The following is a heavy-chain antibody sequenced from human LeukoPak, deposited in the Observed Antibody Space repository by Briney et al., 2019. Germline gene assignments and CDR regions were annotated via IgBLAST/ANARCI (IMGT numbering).Heavy chain of an antibody. CDR3: ARDPNGDYIGAFEF. CDR1: GITLSNYG. CDR2: ISDSGGST. D-gene: IGHD4-17*01. Sequence: GGSLRLSCAVSGITLSNYGMSWVRQAPGKGLEWVAGISDSGGSTNYADSVKGRFTISRDNSKNMLYLQMNSLRAEDTAQYFCARDPNGDYIGAFEFWGQGTGVTVSS. J-gene: IGHJ3*01. V-gene: IGHV3-23*01.